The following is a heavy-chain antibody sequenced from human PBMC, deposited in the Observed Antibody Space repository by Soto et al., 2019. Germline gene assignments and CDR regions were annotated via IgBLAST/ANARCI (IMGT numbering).Heavy chain of an antibody. D-gene: IGHD3-22*01. CDR3: VRDEDGSGYSHFDY. Sequence: PVGSLRLSCAASGFTCSSYSMNWVRQAPGKGLEWVSYISSSSSFIYYADSVKGRFTISRDNAKNSLDLQMNSLRDEDTAVYYCVRDEDGSGYSHFDYWGQGTVVTVSS. V-gene: IGHV3-48*02. CDR2: ISSSSSFI. CDR1: GFTCSSYS. J-gene: IGHJ4*02.